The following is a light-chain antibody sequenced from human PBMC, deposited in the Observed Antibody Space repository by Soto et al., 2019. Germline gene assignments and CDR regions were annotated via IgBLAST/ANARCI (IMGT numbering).Light chain of an antibody. CDR3: QHRNNRPFS. V-gene: IGKV3D-20*02. J-gene: IGKJ3*01. Sequence: EIVLTQSPGTLSLSPGERATLSCRASQTVSSNYLAWFQQKGGQAPRLLIFGASSRAAGIPDRFSGSVSGTDFILTISRLEPEDFAVYYCQHRNNRPFSFGPGTKVDIK. CDR1: QTVSSNY. CDR2: GAS.